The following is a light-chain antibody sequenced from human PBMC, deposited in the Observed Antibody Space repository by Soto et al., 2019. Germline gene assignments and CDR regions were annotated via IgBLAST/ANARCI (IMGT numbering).Light chain of an antibody. Sequence: EIVMTQSPTILSVSPGERATLSCRASQSVSSNLAWYQQKPGQVPRLLIYGVYTRAPGIPARFSGSGSGTEFTLTISSLQSEDFAVYYCQQYGYSPITFGQGTRLEIK. J-gene: IGKJ5*01. CDR3: QQYGYSPIT. V-gene: IGKV3D-15*01. CDR1: QSVSSN. CDR2: GVY.